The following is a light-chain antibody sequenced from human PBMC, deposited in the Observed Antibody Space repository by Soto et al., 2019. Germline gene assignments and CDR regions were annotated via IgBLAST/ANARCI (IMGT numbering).Light chain of an antibody. V-gene: IGKV1-12*02. J-gene: IGKJ3*01. CDR3: HQANSLPFT. CDR1: QDISTW. CDR2: GAS. Sequence: DIQMTQSPSFVSASVGDRVTITCRASQDISTWLAWYQHKPGKAPKFLIYGASSLESGVPSRFNASGSGTDFSLPLSSLQPEDLAPYYCHQANSLPFTFGPGTKVDIK.